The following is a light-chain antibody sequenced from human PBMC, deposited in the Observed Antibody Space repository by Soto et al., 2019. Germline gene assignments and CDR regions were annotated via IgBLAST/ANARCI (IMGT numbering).Light chain of an antibody. CDR2: EVS. CDR1: SSDVAAYEY. J-gene: IGLJ1*01. CDR3: SSYTSSSTPYV. Sequence: QSVLTQPRSVSGSPGQSVTISSTGTSSDVAAYEYVSWYQQHPGKAPKLMIYEVSNRPSGVSNRFSGSKSGNTASLTISGLQAEDEADYYCSSYTSSSTPYVFGTGTKV. V-gene: IGLV2-14*01.